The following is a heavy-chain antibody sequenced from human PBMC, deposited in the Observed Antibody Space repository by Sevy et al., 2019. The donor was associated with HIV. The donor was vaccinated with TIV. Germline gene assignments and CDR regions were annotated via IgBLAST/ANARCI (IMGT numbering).Heavy chain of an antibody. D-gene: IGHD3-9*01. CDR3: TASMQTDALRYFDWLEEPPFDH. Sequence: GGSLRLSCAASGFTFSGSAMHWVRQASGKGLEWVGRIRSRVNSHATAYAASVKGRFTICRDDSENTAFLQMSSLKTEDTAVYYCTASMQTDALRYFDWLEEPPFDHWGQGTLVTVSS. CDR2: IRSRVNSHAT. CDR1: GFTFSGSA. J-gene: IGHJ4*02. V-gene: IGHV3-73*01.